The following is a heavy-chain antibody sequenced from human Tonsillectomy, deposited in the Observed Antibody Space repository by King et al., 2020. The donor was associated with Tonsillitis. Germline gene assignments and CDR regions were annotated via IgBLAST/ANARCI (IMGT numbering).Heavy chain of an antibody. CDR2: ITWDGSHT. CDR3: AKSFDTSGYHYFDY. V-gene: IGHV3-43D*03. D-gene: IGHD3-22*01. J-gene: IGHJ4*02. Sequence: VQLVESGGVVVHPGGSLRLSCVTSGFTFDDYAIHWVRQAPGKGLEWVSLITWDGSHTYYADSVKGRFTISRDNSKNSLYLQLNSLRPEDTALYYCAKSFDTSGYHYFDYWGQGTLVTVSS. CDR1: GFTFDDYA.